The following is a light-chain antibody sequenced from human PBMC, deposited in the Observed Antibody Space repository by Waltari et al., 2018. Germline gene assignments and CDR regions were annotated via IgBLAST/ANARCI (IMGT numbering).Light chain of an antibody. J-gene: IGLJ2*01. CDR3: CTYVGTYTL. Sequence: QSALTQPASVSGSPGQSITISCTGIGSAIADSDFVSWYQHHPGKAPQVLIYDVTNRPSGISARFSASKSANTASLTISGLRTDDEADYYCCTYVGTYTLFGGGTKVTVL. V-gene: IGLV2-14*03. CDR2: DVT. CDR1: GSAIADSDF.